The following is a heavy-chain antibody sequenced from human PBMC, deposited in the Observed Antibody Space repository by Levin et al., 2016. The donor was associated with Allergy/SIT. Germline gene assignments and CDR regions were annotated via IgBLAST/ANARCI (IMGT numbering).Heavy chain of an antibody. V-gene: IGHV1-2*02. CDR2: INSNSGDT. J-gene: IGHJ4*02. CDR3: ARDSGRGSYYGPDFDY. CDR1: GYTFTGDY. D-gene: IGHD1-26*01. Sequence: ASVKVSCKASGYTFTGDYIHWVRQAPGQGLEWMGCINSNSGDTNYAQKFQGRVTITADKSTSTAYMELSSLRSEDTAVYYCARDSGRGSYYGPDFDYWGQGTLVTVSS.